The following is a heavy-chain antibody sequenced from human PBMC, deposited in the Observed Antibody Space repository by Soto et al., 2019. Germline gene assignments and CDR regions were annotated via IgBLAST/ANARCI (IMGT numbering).Heavy chain of an antibody. D-gene: IGHD6-13*01. Sequence: GGSLRLSCAASGFTFSSYWMSWVRQAPGKGLEWVANIKQDGSEKYYVDSVKGRFTISRDNAKNSLYLQMNSLRAEDTAVYYCASGGIAAGNWFDPWGPGTLVTVSS. V-gene: IGHV3-7*01. CDR2: IKQDGSEK. J-gene: IGHJ5*02. CDR3: ASGGIAAGNWFDP. CDR1: GFTFSSYW.